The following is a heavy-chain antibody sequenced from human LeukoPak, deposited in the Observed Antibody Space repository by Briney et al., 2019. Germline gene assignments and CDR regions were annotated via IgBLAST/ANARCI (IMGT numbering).Heavy chain of an antibody. D-gene: IGHD3-22*01. CDR3: AREGGSSGSAYYYYMDV. J-gene: IGHJ6*03. Sequence: GGSLRLSCAASGFTFSSYSMNWVRQAPGKGLEWVSSISSSSSYIYYADSVKGRFTISRDNAKNSLYLQMNSLRAVDTAVYYCAREGGSSGSAYYYYMDVWGKGTTVTVSS. CDR1: GFTFSSYS. CDR2: ISSSSSYI. V-gene: IGHV3-21*01.